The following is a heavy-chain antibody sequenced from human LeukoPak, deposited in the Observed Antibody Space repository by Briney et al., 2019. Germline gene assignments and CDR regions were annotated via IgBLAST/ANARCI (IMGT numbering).Heavy chain of an antibody. CDR1: GYSISSGYY. J-gene: IGHJ4*02. CDR3: ARRPVGATPFDY. V-gene: IGHV4-38-2*01. Sequence: SETLSLTCAVSGYSISSGYYWGWIRQPPGKGLEWIGSIYHSGSTYYNPSLKSRVTISVDTSKNQCSLKLSSVTAADTAVYYCARRPVGATPFDYWGQGTLVTVSS. D-gene: IGHD1-26*01. CDR2: IYHSGST.